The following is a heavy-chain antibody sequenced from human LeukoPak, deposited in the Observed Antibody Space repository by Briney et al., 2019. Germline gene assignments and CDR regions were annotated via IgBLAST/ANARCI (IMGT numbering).Heavy chain of an antibody. D-gene: IGHD6-19*01. Sequence: GRTLRLSCAASGFMFSRYGMYWVRQAPGKGLEWVAVISYDGSNKNYADSVKGRFTISRDSSKNTLYLQMNSLRAEDTAVYHCAKDRDMWQWLVPFDTWGQGTLVTVSS. CDR2: ISYDGSNK. CDR3: AKDRDMWQWLVPFDT. J-gene: IGHJ4*02. CDR1: GFMFSRYG. V-gene: IGHV3-30*18.